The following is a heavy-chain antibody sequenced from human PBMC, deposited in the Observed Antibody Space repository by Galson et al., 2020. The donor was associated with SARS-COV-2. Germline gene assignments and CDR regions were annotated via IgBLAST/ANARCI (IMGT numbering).Heavy chain of an antibody. J-gene: IGHJ5*02. CDR1: GGSISSSSYY. CDR2: LYYSGRT. CDR3: ATRWTLYYDSSRGGWFDP. V-gene: IGHV4-39*01. Sequence: SETLSLTCTVSGGSISSSSYYWGWIRQPPGKGLEWIGSLYYSGRTYYNPSLKSRVTISVDTSKNQFSLKLSSVTAADTAVYYCATRWTLYYDSSRGGWFDPWGQGTLVTVSS. D-gene: IGHD3-22*01.